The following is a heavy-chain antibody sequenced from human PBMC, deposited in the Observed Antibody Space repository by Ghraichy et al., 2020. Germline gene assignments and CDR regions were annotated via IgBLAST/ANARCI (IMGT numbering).Heavy chain of an antibody. J-gene: IGHJ6*03. CDR2: ITYNGVTT. V-gene: IGHV3-64*01. D-gene: IGHD3-16*02. CDR3: ARALTYSYYMDV. CDR1: GFTFSTYA. Sequence: GGSLRLSCAASGFTFSTYAMHWVRQAPGKGLEYVAAITYNGVTTYYANSVKGRFTISRDNPKNPLYLQMGSLRAEDMAVYYCARALTYSYYMDVWGKGTTVTVSS.